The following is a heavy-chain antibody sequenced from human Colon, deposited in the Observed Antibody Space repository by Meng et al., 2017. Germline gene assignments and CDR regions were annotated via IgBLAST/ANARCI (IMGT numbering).Heavy chain of an antibody. D-gene: IGHD3-22*01. CDR3: ARRSYYYDSSGYYYLGH. J-gene: IGHJ4*02. V-gene: IGHV1-18*01. Sequence: QVQVAESRAEVKDAGASVKVSCKASAYTFTSDGISWVRPAPGQGLECMGWVSAYNGNTNYAQKLQGRVTMTTDTSTSTAYMELRSLRSDDTAVYYCARRSYYYDSSGYYYLGHWGQGTLVTVSS. CDR2: VSAYNGNT. CDR1: AYTFTSDG.